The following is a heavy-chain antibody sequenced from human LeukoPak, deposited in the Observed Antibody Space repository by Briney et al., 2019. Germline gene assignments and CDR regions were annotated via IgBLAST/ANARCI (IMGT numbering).Heavy chain of an antibody. D-gene: IGHD3-3*01. CDR3: ARDLRYYDFWSGYYRSRDAFDI. Sequence: KPGGSLRLSFAASGFTFSDYYMSCIRQAPGKGLECVSYISSSGSTIYYADSAKGRFTSSRDNAKNSLYLQMNSLRAEDTAVYYCARDLRYYDFWSGYYRSRDAFDIWGQGTMVTVSS. V-gene: IGHV3-11*04. CDR1: GFTFSDYY. J-gene: IGHJ3*02. CDR2: ISSSGSTI.